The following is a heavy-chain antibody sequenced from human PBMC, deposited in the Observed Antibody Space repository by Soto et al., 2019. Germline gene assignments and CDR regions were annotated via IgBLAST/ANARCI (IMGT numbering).Heavy chain of an antibody. CDR1: GGSISSGDDF. V-gene: IGHV4-30-4*01. CDR3: ARDRAKWKDYYYYGMDV. Sequence: QVQLQESGPGLVKPSQTLSLTCTVSGGSISSGDDFWTWIRQPPGKGLEWIGYIYYSGSTYSNPSVKSRLTMSVDTSKNQFSLKLSSVTAADTAVYYRARDRAKWKDYYYYGMDVWGQGTTVTVSS. D-gene: IGHD1-20*01. J-gene: IGHJ6*02. CDR2: IYYSGST.